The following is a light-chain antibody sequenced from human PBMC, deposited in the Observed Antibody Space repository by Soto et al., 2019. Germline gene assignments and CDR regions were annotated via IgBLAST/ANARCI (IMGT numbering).Light chain of an antibody. CDR3: CSYAGSFTLA. Sequence: QSVLTQPRSVSGSPGQSVTISCTGTSNDVGGYNYVSWYQQHPGKAPKFMIYDVTKRPSGVPDRFSASKSGNTASLTISGLQAEDEADYYCCSYAGSFTLAFGTGTKVTVL. J-gene: IGLJ1*01. CDR2: DVT. CDR1: SNDVGGYNY. V-gene: IGLV2-11*01.